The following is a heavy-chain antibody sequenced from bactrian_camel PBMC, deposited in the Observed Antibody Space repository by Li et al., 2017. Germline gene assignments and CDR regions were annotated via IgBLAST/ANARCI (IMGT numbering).Heavy chain of an antibody. CDR1: GYTYGRHC. J-gene: IGHJ4*01. Sequence: HVQLVESGGGSVQAGGSLSLSCVFTGYTYGRHCMGWFRQAPGKGLEWVSTIMNDGNTYYADSVKGRFIISRDNAKNALYLQLNSLKTEDMAMYYCTKETEWVGYHEFAVHWGQGTQVTVS. D-gene: IGHD5*01. CDR2: IMNDGNT. CDR3: TKETEWVGYHEFAVH. V-gene: IGHV3S9*01.